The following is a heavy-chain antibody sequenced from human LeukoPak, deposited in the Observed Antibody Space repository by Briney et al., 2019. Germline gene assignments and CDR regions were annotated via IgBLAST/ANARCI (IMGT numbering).Heavy chain of an antibody. CDR3: ARGRWYSSSYLDY. V-gene: IGHV4-59*01. CDR1: GGSISSYY. D-gene: IGHD6-6*01. J-gene: IGHJ4*02. Sequence: SETLSLTCTVSGGSISSYYWSWIRQPPGKGLEWIGYIYYSGSTNYNPSLKSRVTISVDTSKNQFSLKLSSVTAADTAVYYCARGRWYSSSYLDYWGQGTLVTVSS. CDR2: IYYSGST.